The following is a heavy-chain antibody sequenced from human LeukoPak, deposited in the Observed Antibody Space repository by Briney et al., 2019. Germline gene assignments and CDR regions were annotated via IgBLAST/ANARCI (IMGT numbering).Heavy chain of an antibody. D-gene: IGHD3-9*01. CDR3: VNVNFDWLLLFDY. J-gene: IGHJ4*02. CDR2: ISGSGGST. Sequence: GGSLRLSCAASGFTFSSYAMSWVRQAPGKGLEWISAISGSGGSTYYADSVKGRFTISRDNSKNTLYLQMNSLRAEDTAVYYCVNVNFDWLLLFDYWGQGTLVTVSS. V-gene: IGHV3-23*01. CDR1: GFTFSSYA.